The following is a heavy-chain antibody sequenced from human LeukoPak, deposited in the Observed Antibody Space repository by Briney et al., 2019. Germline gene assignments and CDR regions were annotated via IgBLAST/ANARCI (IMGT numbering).Heavy chain of an antibody. CDR1: RGSFSGYY. Sequence: PSETLSLTCAVYRGSFSGYYWSWIRQPPGKGLEWIGEINHSGTTNYNPSLESRVTISVDTSKNQFSLKLSSVTAADTAVYYCARRASHSRVTMVRGVIVAANNHHFGYWGQGTLVTVSS. V-gene: IGHV4-34*01. D-gene: IGHD3-10*01. J-gene: IGHJ4*02. CDR3: ARRASHSRVTMVRGVIVAANNHHFGY. CDR2: INHSGTT.